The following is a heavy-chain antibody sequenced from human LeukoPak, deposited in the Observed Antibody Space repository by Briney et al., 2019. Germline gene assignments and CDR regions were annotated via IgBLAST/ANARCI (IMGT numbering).Heavy chain of an antibody. J-gene: IGHJ4*02. Sequence: QSGGSLRLSCAASGFTFSSYGMHWVRQAPGKGLEWVAFIRYDGSNKYYADSVKGRFTISRDNSKNTLYLQMNSLRAEDTAVYYCARGKPYDSSGLPHWGQGTLVTVSS. CDR3: ARGKPYDSSGLPH. CDR2: IRYDGSNK. CDR1: GFTFSSYG. V-gene: IGHV3-30*02. D-gene: IGHD3-22*01.